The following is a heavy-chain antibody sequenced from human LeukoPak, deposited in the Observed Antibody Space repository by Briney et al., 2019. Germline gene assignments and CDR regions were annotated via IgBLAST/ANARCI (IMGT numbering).Heavy chain of an antibody. J-gene: IGHJ6*02. CDR2: IGKDGSAK. D-gene: IGHD3-16*01. V-gene: IGHV3-7*01. Sequence: GGSLRLSCAASGFTFSSYWMGWVRQAPGKGLEWVANIGKDGSAKNYLDSVKGRFTISRDNAKNSLYLQMNSLRAEDTAVYYCAKMIGGHVMGYYYGMDVWGQGTTVTVSS. CDR3: AKMIGGHVMGYYYGMDV. CDR1: GFTFSSYW.